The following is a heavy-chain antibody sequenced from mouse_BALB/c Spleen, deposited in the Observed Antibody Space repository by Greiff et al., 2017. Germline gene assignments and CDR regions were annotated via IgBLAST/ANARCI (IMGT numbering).Heavy chain of an antibody. J-gene: IGHJ4*01. CDR3: ARDVYGSSHYYAMDY. V-gene: IGHV2-9*02. CDR2: IWAGGST. D-gene: IGHD1-1*01. CDR1: GFSLTSYG. Sequence: QVQLKESGPGLVAPSQSLSITCTVSGFSLTSYGVHWVRQPPGKGLEWLGVIWAGGSTNYNSALMSRLSISKDNSKSQVFLKMNSLQTDDTAMYYCARDVYGSSHYYAMDYWGQGTSVTVSS.